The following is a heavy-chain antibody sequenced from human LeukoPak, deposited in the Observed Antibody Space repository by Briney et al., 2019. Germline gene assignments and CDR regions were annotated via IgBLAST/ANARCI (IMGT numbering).Heavy chain of an antibody. CDR2: IKQDGSET. J-gene: IGHJ4*02. Sequence: PGGSLRLSCAASGFTFSNYWMSWVRRAPGEGLEWVANIKQDGSETYYADSVRGRFTISRDNAKNSLYLQMNSLRAEDTAVYYCARDFWGAYRVDFFDYWGQGILVTVSS. D-gene: IGHD3-3*01. CDR1: GFTFSNYW. CDR3: ARDFWGAYRVDFFDY. V-gene: IGHV3-7*01.